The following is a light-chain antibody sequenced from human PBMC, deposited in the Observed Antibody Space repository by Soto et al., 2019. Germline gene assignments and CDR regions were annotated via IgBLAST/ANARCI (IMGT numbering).Light chain of an antibody. CDR3: MQTLQTIT. CDR1: QSLLYSNGYNY. Sequence: DIVMTQSPLSLRVTPGEPASISCRSSQSLLYSNGYNYLDWYLQKPGQSPQLLIYLGSNRASGVPDRFSGSGSGTDFTLKISRVEAEDVGVYYCMQTLQTITFGQGTRLEIK. CDR2: LGS. V-gene: IGKV2-28*01. J-gene: IGKJ5*01.